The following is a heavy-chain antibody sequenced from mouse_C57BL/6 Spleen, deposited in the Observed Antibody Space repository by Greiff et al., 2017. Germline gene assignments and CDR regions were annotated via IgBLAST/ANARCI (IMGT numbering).Heavy chain of an antibody. CDR2: ISNGGGST. J-gene: IGHJ4*01. V-gene: IGHV5-12*01. CDR1: GFTFSDYY. CDR3: ARPLYYDYDAYYAMDY. Sequence: EVKLVESGGGLVQPGGSLKLSCAASGFTFSDYYMYWVRQTPEKRLEWVAYISNGGGSTYYPDTVKGRFTISRDNAKNTLYLQMSRLKSEDTAMYYCARPLYYDYDAYYAMDYWGQGTSVTVSS. D-gene: IGHD2-4*01.